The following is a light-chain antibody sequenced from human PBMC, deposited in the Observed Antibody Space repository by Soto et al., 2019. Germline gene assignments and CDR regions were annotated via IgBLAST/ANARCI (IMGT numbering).Light chain of an antibody. CDR3: QQYNNWPPQT. V-gene: IGKV3-15*01. J-gene: IGKJ1*01. CDR1: QSVSSN. CDR2: GAS. Sequence: EIVMTQSPATLSVSPGERGTLSCRASQSVSSNLAWYQQKPGQAPRILIYGASTRATGIPARFSGSGSGTEFTLTISSLPSEDFAVYYYQQYNNWPPQTFGQGTKVEIK.